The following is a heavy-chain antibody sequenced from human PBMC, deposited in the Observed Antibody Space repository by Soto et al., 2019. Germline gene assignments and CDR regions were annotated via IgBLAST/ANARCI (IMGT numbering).Heavy chain of an antibody. CDR1: GGSISSGGYY. D-gene: IGHD3-3*01. CDR2: IYYSGST. CDR3: ARAHDFWSGRRDYYYMDV. Sequence: QVQLQESGPGLVKPSQTLSLTCTVSGGSISSGGYYWSCIRQHPGKGLEWIGYIYYSGSTYYNPSLKSRVTISVDTSKNQFSLKLSSVTAADTAVYYCARAHDFWSGRRDYYYMDVWGKGTTVTVSS. J-gene: IGHJ6*03. V-gene: IGHV4-31*03.